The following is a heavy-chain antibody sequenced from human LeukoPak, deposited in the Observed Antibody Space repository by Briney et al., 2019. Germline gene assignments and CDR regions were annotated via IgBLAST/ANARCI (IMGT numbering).Heavy chain of an antibody. CDR2: IHVSGGT. CDR3: VKGTSTEVTPNYYYYYSMDV. D-gene: IGHD4-23*01. CDR1: GASISSFY. Sequence: SETLSLTCTVSGASISSFYWNWIRPSPGKGLEWIGFIHVSGGTSYDPSLKSRVTISIDTSKNQFSLRLNPVTAADTAVYFCVKGTSTEVTPNYYYYYSMDVWGKGTTVTVSS. J-gene: IGHJ6*03. V-gene: IGHV4-4*09.